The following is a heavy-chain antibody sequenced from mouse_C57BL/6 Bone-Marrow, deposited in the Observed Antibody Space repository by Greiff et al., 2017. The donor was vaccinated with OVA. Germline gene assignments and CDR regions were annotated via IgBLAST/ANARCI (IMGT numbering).Heavy chain of an antibody. V-gene: IGHV1-61*01. CDR2: IYPSDSET. CDR3: ARGGSSYVWYFDV. CDR1: GYTFTSYW. J-gene: IGHJ1*03. D-gene: IGHD1-1*01. Sequence: QVQLQQPGAELVRPGSSVKLSCKASGYTFTSYWMDWVKQRPGQGLEWIGNIYPSDSETHYNQKFKDKATLTVDKSSSTAYMQLSSLTSEDSAVYYCARGGSSYVWYFDVCGTGTTVTVSS.